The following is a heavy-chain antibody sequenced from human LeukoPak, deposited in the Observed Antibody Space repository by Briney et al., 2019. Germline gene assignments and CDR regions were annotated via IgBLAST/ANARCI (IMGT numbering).Heavy chain of an antibody. CDR3: ARSHWNYDNYFDP. J-gene: IGHJ5*02. CDR2: TYYRSKWYH. Sequence: PSQTLSLTCAISGDSVSSNSAAWSCIRQSPSRGLEWLGRTYYRSKWYHDYAVSVKSRITINPDTSKNQFSLQLNSVTPEDTAVYYCARSHWNYDNYFDPWGQGSLVTVSS. V-gene: IGHV6-1*01. CDR1: GDSVSSNSAA. D-gene: IGHD1-7*01.